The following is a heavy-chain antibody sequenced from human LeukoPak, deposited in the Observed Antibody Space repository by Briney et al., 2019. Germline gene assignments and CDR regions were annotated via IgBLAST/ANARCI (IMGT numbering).Heavy chain of an antibody. CDR3: AREAGGSYWFDP. V-gene: IGHV4-59*12. Sequence: SETLSLTCTVSGGSISSYYWSWIRQPPGKGLEWIGYIYYSGSTNYNPSLKSRVTISVDTSKNQFSLKLSSVTAADTAVYYCAREAGGSYWFDPWGQGTLVTVSS. CDR2: IYYSGST. J-gene: IGHJ5*02. D-gene: IGHD1-26*01. CDR1: GGSISSYY.